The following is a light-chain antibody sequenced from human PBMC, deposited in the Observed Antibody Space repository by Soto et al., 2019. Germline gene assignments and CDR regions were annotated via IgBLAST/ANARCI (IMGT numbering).Light chain of an antibody. CDR2: NNN. J-gene: IGLJ1*01. CDR1: SSNIGSNP. V-gene: IGLV1-44*01. CDR3: AAWDDSLNGLV. Sequence: QSVLTQPPSASGTPGQRVPISCSGSSSNIGSNPVNWYQQLPGTAPKLLIYNNNQRPSGVPDRFSGSKSGTSASLAISGLQSEDEADYYCAAWDDSLNGLVFGTGTKLTVL.